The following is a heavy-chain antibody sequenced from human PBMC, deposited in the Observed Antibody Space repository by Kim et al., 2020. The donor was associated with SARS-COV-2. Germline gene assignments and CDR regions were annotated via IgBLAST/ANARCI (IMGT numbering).Heavy chain of an antibody. D-gene: IGHD3-10*01. J-gene: IGHJ4*02. V-gene: IGHV3-7*03. CDR1: GISINDYW. CDR2: IRQDGNKK. CDR3: TRAGECF. Sequence: GGSLRLSCAASGISINDYWMSWVRQAPGKGLEWVANIRQDGNKKYYVDSVKGRFTISRDNAKNSLSLQMSSLRVEDTAVYYCTRAGECFWGEGALVPVSS.